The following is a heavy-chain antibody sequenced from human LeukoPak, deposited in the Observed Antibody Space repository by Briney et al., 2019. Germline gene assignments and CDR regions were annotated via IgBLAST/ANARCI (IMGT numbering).Heavy chain of an antibody. CDR2: ISAASGST. J-gene: IGHJ4*02. CDR1: GYSFTSFG. D-gene: IGHD2-21*02. CDR3: AKEQEGTAIGGVFDY. V-gene: IGHV1-18*01. Sequence: ASVKVSCKASGYSFTSFGLSWVRQAPGQGPEWMGWISAASGSTNYAQKFQDRVTMTTDTSTTTVFMELRSLRSDDTAVYYCAKEQEGTAIGGVFDYWGQGTVVTVSS.